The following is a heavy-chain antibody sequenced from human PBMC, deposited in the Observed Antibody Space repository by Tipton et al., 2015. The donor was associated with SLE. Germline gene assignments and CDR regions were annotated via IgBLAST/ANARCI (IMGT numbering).Heavy chain of an antibody. Sequence: TLSLTCAVYGGSFSSYYWSWIRQPPGKGLEWIGEINHSGSTNYNPSLKSRVTISVDTSKNQFSLKLSSVTAADTAVYYCATGGRGYYDSGGYYRDAFDIWGQGTMVTVSS. D-gene: IGHD3-22*01. CDR2: INHSGST. CDR1: GGSFSSYY. CDR3: ATGGRGYYDSGGYYRDAFDI. V-gene: IGHV4-34*01. J-gene: IGHJ3*02.